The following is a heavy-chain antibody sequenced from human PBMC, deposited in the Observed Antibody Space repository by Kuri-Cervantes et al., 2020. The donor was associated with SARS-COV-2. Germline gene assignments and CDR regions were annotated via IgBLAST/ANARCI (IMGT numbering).Heavy chain of an antibody. CDR3: AKVETANLDY. D-gene: IGHD3-3*01. J-gene: IGHJ4*02. CDR2: IRFDGGNR. CDR1: GFTFSNFG. V-gene: IGHV3-30*02. Sequence: GESLKISCAASGFTFSNFGMHWVRQAPGKGLEWVAFIRFDGGNRYHADSVKGRFTISRDNSKNLLYLEMNSLRPEDTAVYYCAKVETANLDYWGQGTLVTVSS.